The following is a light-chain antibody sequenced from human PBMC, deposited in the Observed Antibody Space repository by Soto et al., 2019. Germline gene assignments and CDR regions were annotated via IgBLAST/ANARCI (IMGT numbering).Light chain of an antibody. CDR2: DVS. J-gene: IGKJ1*01. CDR3: QQYNGYST. V-gene: IGKV1-5*01. Sequence: DIQMTQSPSTLSASVGDRVTITCRASQSVSRWLAWYQQKPGKAPNLLIYDVSTLESGVPSRFSGSGSGTEFTLTVSCLQPDDFATYYCQQYNGYSTLGQGTKVDIK. CDR1: QSVSRW.